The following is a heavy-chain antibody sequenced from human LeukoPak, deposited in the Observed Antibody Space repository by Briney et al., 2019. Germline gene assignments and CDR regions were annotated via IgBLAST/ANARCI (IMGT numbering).Heavy chain of an antibody. CDR2: IYYSGST. Sequence: SETLSLTCTVSGGSISSSSYYWGWIRQPPGKGLEWIGSIYYSGSTYYNPSLKSRVTISVDTSKNQFSLKLSSVTAADTAVYYCARGGFGAKGLFDYWGQGTLVTVSS. V-gene: IGHV4-39*01. CDR1: GGSISSSSYY. J-gene: IGHJ4*02. CDR3: ARGGFGAKGLFDY. D-gene: IGHD3-3*01.